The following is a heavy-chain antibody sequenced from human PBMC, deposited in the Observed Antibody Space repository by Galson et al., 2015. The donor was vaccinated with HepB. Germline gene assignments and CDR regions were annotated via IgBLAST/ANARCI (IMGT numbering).Heavy chain of an antibody. D-gene: IGHD1-26*01. CDR2: INPSGGST. CDR1: GYTFTSYG. V-gene: IGHV1-46*04. J-gene: IGHJ6*02. CDR3: AMTIVGDTEYYGMDV. Sequence: SVKVSCKASGYTFTSYGISWVRQAPGQGLEWMGIINPSGGSTSYAQKLQGRVTMTRDTSTSTVYMELSSLRSEDTAVYHCAMTIVGDTEYYGMDVWGQGPRSPSP.